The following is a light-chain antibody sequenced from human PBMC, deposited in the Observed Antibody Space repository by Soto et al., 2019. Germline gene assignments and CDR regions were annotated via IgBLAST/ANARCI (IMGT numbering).Light chain of an antibody. CDR3: QQYATSPIT. CDR2: GAS. CDR1: QSFSRSF. J-gene: IGKJ5*01. V-gene: IGKV3-20*01. Sequence: EIVLTQSPGTLYLSPGEKATLSCRASQSFSRSFLAWYQQKPGQAPRLLLYGASSRATGIPDRFSGSGSGTDFTLSITSLEPEDFAVYFCQQYATSPITFGQGTRLEIK.